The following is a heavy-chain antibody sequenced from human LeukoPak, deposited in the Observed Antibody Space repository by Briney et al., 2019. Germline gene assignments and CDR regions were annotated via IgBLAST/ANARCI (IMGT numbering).Heavy chain of an antibody. D-gene: IGHD6-6*01. Sequence: ASVKVSCKASGYTFTSYGISWVRQAPGQGLEWMGWISAYNGNTNYAQKLQGRVTMTTDTSTSTAYMELRSLRSEDTAVYYCARTHFEYSSSSGPEDYWGQGTLVTVSS. CDR3: ARTHFEYSSSSGPEDY. CDR2: ISAYNGNT. V-gene: IGHV1-18*01. J-gene: IGHJ4*02. CDR1: GYTFTSYG.